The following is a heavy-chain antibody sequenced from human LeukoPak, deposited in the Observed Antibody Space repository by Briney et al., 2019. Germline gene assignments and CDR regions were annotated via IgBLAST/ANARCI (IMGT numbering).Heavy chain of an antibody. Sequence: GGSLRLSCAASGFTVSSNSMSWVRQAPGKGLEWVSVLYSGGNSYYADSVKGRFTISRDNSKNTLYLQMNSLRAEDTAVYYCARFVDCSSTSCYVNYYYGMDVWGQGTTVTVSS. J-gene: IGHJ6*02. CDR3: ARFVDCSSTSCYVNYYYGMDV. CDR1: GFTVSSNS. V-gene: IGHV3-53*05. CDR2: LYSGGNS. D-gene: IGHD2-2*01.